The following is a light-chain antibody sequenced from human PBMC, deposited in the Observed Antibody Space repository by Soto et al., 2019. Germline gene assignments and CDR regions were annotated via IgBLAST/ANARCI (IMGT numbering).Light chain of an antibody. Sequence: EIVLTQSPATLSLSLGERATLSCKASQSLDNFLAWYQQKPGQAPRLLIYDASDRATGIPARFSGSGSGTDFTLTISGLEPEDFAVYYCQERSNWPQYTFGQGTKLEIK. CDR1: QSLDNF. J-gene: IGKJ2*01. CDR3: QERSNWPQYT. V-gene: IGKV3-11*01. CDR2: DAS.